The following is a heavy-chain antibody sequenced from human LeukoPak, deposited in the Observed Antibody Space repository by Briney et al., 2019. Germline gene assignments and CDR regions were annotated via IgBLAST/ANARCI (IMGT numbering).Heavy chain of an antibody. D-gene: IGHD5-12*01. CDR3: ARGTTINNFDY. CDR1: GFTFSSYE. V-gene: IGHV3-48*03. Sequence: GGSLRLSCAASGFTFSSYEMSWVRQAPGKGLEWVSYISSSGSTIYYADSVKARFTISRDNAKNSLYLQMNSLRAEDTAVYYCARGTTINNFDYWGQGTLVTVSS. J-gene: IGHJ4*02. CDR2: ISSSGSTI.